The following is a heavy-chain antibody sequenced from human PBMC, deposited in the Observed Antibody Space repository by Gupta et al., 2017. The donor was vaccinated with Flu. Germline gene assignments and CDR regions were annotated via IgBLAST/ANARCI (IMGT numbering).Heavy chain of an antibody. CDR3: AREQLAPDDAFDI. V-gene: IGHV4-34*01. Sequence: QVQLQQWGAGLLKPSETLSLTCAVYGGSFSGYYWSWIRQPPGKGLEWIGEINHSGSTNYNPSLKSRVTISVDTSKNQFSLKLSSVTAADTAVYYCAREQLAPDDAFDIWGQGTMVTVSS. D-gene: IGHD6-13*01. J-gene: IGHJ3*02. CDR2: INHSGST. CDR1: GGSFSGYY.